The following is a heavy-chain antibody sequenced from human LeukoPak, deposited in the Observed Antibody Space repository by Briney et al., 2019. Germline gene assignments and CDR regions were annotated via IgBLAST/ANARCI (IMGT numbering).Heavy chain of an antibody. D-gene: IGHD5-18*01. CDR3: AKTSRIQFVPPDAFDI. V-gene: IGHV3-33*06. CDR2: IWYDGSNK. CDR1: GFTFSSYG. Sequence: PGGSLRLSCAASGFTFSSYGMHWVRQAPGKGLEWVAVIWYDGSNKYYADSVKGRFTISRDNSKNTLYLQMYSLRAEDTAVYYCAKTSRIQFVPPDAFDIWGQGTMVTVSS. J-gene: IGHJ3*02.